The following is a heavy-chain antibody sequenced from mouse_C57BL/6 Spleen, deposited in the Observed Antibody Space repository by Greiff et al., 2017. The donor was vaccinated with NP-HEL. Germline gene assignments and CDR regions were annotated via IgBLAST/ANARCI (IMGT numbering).Heavy chain of an antibody. J-gene: IGHJ4*01. CDR1: GYTFTSYW. Sequence: QVQLQQSGAELVKPGASVKLSCKASGYTFTSYWMQWVKQRPGQGLEWIGEIDPSDSYTNYNQKFKGKATLTVDTSSSTAYMQLSSLTSEDAAVYYCATFTTVVPRAMDYWGQGTSVTVSS. V-gene: IGHV1-50*01. CDR2: IDPSDSYT. D-gene: IGHD1-1*01. CDR3: ATFTTVVPRAMDY.